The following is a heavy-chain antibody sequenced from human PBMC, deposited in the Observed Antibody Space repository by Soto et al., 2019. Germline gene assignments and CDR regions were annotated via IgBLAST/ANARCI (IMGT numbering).Heavy chain of an antibody. CDR1: GYTFTGYY. V-gene: IGHV1-2*02. J-gene: IGHJ4*02. Sequence: ASVKVSCKASGYTFTGYYMHWVRQAPGQGLEWMGWINPNSGGTNYAQKFQGRVTMTRDTSISTAYMELSRLRSDDTAVYYCARDIMEAAGRPNTFDYWGQGTLVTVSS. D-gene: IGHD6-13*01. CDR2: INPNSGGT. CDR3: ARDIMEAAGRPNTFDY.